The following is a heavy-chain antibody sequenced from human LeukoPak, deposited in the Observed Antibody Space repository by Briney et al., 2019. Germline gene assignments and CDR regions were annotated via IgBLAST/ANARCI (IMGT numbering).Heavy chain of an antibody. CDR2: IYYSGST. CDR1: GGSISSSNSY. J-gene: IGHJ5*02. D-gene: IGHD3-10*01. V-gene: IGHV4-39*07. CDR3: ARDRPIPLFYYGSGSSGFDP. Sequence: SSETLSLTCTVSGGSISSSNSYRGWIRQPPGKGLEWIGSIYYSGSTYYNPSLKSRVTISVDTSKNQFSLKLSSVTAADTAVYYCARDRPIPLFYYGSGSSGFDPWGQGTLVTVSS.